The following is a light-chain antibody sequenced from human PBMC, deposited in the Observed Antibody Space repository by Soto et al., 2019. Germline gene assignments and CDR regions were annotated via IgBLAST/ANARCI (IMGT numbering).Light chain of an antibody. CDR2: DAS. CDR1: QDISNY. CDR3: QQYDDPLFT. J-gene: IGKJ3*01. V-gene: IGKV1-33*01. Sequence: DIQMTQSPSSLSASVGDRVTITCQASQDISNYLNWYQQKPGKAPKLLIYDASTLETGVPSRFSGSGSGTDFTFTISSLQPEDIATYYCQQYDDPLFTFGPGTKVGIK.